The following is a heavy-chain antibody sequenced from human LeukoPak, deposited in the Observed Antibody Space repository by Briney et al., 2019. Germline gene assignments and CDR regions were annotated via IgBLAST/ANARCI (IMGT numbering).Heavy chain of an antibody. V-gene: IGHV3-7*01. Sequence: GGSLRLSCAASEFILSSYWMSWVRQAPGKGLEWVAIIKPDGSEKYHVDSVMGRFTISRDNAKNSLYLQMNSLSVEDTAVYYCARSPPLVRARYNYFDPWGQGTLVTVSS. D-gene: IGHD1-26*01. J-gene: IGHJ5*02. CDR1: EFILSSYW. CDR2: IKPDGSEK. CDR3: ARSPPLVRARYNYFDP.